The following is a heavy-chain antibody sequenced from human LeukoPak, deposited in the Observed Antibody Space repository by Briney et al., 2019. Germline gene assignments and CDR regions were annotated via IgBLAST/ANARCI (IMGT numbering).Heavy chain of an antibody. CDR3: ARGSDIVLMVYATRNWFDP. Sequence: PSETLSLTCAVYGGSFSDYYWSWIRQAPGKGLEWIGEINHSGSTNYNPSLKSRVTISVDTSKNQFSLKLSSVTAADTAVYYCARGSDIVLMVYATRNWFDPWGQGTLVTVSS. CDR1: GGSFSDYY. V-gene: IGHV4-34*01. D-gene: IGHD2-8*01. CDR2: INHSGST. J-gene: IGHJ5*02.